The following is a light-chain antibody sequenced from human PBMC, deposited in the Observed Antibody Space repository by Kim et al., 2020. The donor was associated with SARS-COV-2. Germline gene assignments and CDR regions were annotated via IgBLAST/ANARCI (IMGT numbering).Light chain of an antibody. CDR3: YSAADNSWV. Sequence: SVLTGQQAWFTCSGDLLAKKYARWFQQKPGQAPVLVIYKDSERPSGIPERFSGSSSGTTVTLTISGAQVEDEADYYCYSAADNSWVFGGGTQLTVL. CDR2: KDS. CDR1: LLAKKY. J-gene: IGLJ3*02. V-gene: IGLV3-27*01.